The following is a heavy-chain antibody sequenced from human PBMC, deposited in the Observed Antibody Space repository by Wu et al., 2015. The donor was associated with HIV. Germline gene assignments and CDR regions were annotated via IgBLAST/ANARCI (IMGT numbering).Heavy chain of an antibody. Sequence: QAQLVQSGVEVKKPGASVKVSCKSSGYTFTNYGITWVRQTPGQGLEWMGWISADNGNTNYAQKVQGRVTMTTDTSTSTAYMELRSLKSDDTAVYYCARGGYYYGSGLTGFDPSGPGNPRSSSPQ. CDR2: ISADNGNT. CDR3: ARGGYYYGSGLTGFDP. CDR1: GYTFTNYG. V-gene: IGHV1-18*01. J-gene: IGHJ5*02. D-gene: IGHD3-10*01.